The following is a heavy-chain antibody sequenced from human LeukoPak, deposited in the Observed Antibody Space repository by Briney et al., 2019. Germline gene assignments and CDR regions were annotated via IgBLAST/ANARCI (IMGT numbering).Heavy chain of an antibody. Sequence: GGSLRLSCAASGFTVSSNYMNWVRQAPGKGLEWVSVIYSASSTYYADSVKGRFTISRDNAKNSLFLQMNSLRAEDTAVCYCARVLRYCSGGNCYSGGLGYMDVWGKGTTVTISS. V-gene: IGHV3-53*01. CDR2: IYSASST. D-gene: IGHD2-15*01. CDR3: ARVLRYCSGGNCYSGGLGYMDV. J-gene: IGHJ6*03. CDR1: GFTVSSNY.